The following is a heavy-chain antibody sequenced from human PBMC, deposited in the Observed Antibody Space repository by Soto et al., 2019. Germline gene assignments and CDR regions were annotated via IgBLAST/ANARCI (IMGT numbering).Heavy chain of an antibody. CDR2: IFYTGST. J-gene: IGHJ4*02. Sequence: SETLSLTCTVSGGPFSRGGYYWIWIRQHPGKGLECIGYIFYTGSTYYNPTLKSRVTMSVDTSKRQFSLNLSSLTAADTAVYYCARVYRVNYLGYFDYWGQGALVTVSS. D-gene: IGHD3-16*02. CDR1: GGPFSRGGYY. V-gene: IGHV4-31*03. CDR3: ARVYRVNYLGYFDY.